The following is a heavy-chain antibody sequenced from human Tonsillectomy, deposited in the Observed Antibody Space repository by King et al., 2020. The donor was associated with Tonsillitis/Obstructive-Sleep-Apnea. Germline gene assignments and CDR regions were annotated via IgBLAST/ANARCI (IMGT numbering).Heavy chain of an antibody. CDR1: GFTFISYW. Sequence: QLVQSGGGLVQPGGSLRLSCEASGFTFISYWMTWVRQSPGKGLEWVANIKQDGSEKYYVDSVKGRFTISRDNAKNSLYLQMNSLRAEDTAVYYCARDSYGFWGGYSDYWGQGTLVTVSS. J-gene: IGHJ4*02. CDR3: ARDSYGFWGGYSDY. CDR2: IKQDGSEK. V-gene: IGHV3-7*04. D-gene: IGHD3-3*01.